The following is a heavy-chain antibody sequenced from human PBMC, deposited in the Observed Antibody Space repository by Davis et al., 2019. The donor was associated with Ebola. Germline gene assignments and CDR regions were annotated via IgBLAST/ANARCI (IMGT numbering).Heavy chain of an antibody. D-gene: IGHD3-10*01. Sequence: GESLKISCAASGFTFSSYSMHWVRQAPGKGLEWVAFIRYDGSNKYYADSVKGRFTISRVNSKNTLYLQMNSLRAEDTAVYYCARDRKPQGVTIAYYMDVWGKGTTVTVSS. J-gene: IGHJ6*03. CDR3: ARDRKPQGVTIAYYMDV. V-gene: IGHV3-30*02. CDR2: IRYDGSNK. CDR1: GFTFSSYS.